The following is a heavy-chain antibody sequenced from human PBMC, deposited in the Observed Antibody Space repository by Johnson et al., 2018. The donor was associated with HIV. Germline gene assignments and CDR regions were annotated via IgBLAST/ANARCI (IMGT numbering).Heavy chain of an antibody. CDR1: GFTVSSNY. CDR2: ISYEGGKK. Sequence: QVQLVESGGGLVQPGGSLRLSCAASGFTVSSNYMSWVRQAPGQGLEWVAVISYEGGKKYYADSVKGRFPISRDNSKNTLYLQMNSLRVEDTAVYYCAKDGDYDILRLGDAFDIWGQGTMVTVSS. CDR3: AKDGDYDILRLGDAFDI. D-gene: IGHD3-9*01. V-gene: IGHV3-30*18. J-gene: IGHJ3*02.